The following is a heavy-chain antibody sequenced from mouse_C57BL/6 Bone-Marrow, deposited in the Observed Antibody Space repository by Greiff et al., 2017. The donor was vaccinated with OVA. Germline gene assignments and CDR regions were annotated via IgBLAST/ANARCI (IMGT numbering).Heavy chain of an antibody. D-gene: IGHD1-1*01. V-gene: IGHV1-12*01. CDR1: GYTFTSYN. J-gene: IGHJ1*03. CDR2: IYPGNGDT. CDR3: AIGDYYGSSWDFDV. Sequence: LQQSGAELVRPGASVKMSCKASGYTFTSYNMHWVKQTPRQGLEWIGAIYPGNGDTSYNQKFKGKATLTVDKSSSTAYMQLSSLTSEDSAVYCCAIGDYYGSSWDFDVWGTGTTVTVSS.